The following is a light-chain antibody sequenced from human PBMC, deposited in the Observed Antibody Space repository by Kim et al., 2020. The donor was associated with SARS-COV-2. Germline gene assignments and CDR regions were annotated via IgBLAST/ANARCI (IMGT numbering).Light chain of an antibody. V-gene: IGLV10-54*01. CDR2: RNN. CDR1: NNNVGNEG. CDR3: SAWDNSLSAWV. J-gene: IGLJ3*02. Sequence: LTQPPSVSKDLRQTATLTCTGNNNNVGNEGAAWLQQHQGHPPKLLSYRNNNRPSGISERLSASRSGNTASLTITGLQSEDEADYYSSAWDNSLSAWVFGGGTKVTVL.